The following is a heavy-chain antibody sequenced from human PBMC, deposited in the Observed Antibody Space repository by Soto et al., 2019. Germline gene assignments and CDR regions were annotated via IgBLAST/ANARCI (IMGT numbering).Heavy chain of an antibody. J-gene: IGHJ6*02. D-gene: IGHD4-17*01. Sequence: GASVKVSCKASGYTFTSYYMHWVRQAPGQGLEWMGIINPSGGSTSYAQKFQGRVTMTRDTSTSTVYMELSNLRSEDTAVYYCARDLPTVVLNYYGMDVWGQGTTVTVSS. CDR2: INPSGGST. CDR1: GYTFTSYY. CDR3: ARDLPTVVLNYYGMDV. V-gene: IGHV1-46*01.